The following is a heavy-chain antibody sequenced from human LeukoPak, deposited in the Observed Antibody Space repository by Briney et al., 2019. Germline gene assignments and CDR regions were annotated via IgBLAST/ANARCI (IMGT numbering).Heavy chain of an antibody. CDR3: ARRSYYYDSED. J-gene: IGHJ4*02. CDR1: GGSISSYY. D-gene: IGHD3-22*01. CDR2: IYTSGST. V-gene: IGHV4-4*07. Sequence: TSETLSLTCTVSGGSISSYYWSWIRQPAGKGLEWIGRIYTSGSTNYNPSLKSRVTMSVDTSKNQFSPKLSSVTAADTAVYYCARRSYYYDSEDWGQGTLVTVSS.